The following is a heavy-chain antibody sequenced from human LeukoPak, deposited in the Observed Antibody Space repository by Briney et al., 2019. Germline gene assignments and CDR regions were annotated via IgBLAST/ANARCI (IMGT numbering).Heavy chain of an antibody. D-gene: IGHD6-13*01. V-gene: IGHV3-21*01. Sequence: GGSLRLSCAASGFTFSSYSMNWVRQAPGKGLEWASSISSSSSYIYYADSVKGRFTISRDNAKNSLYLQMNSLRAEDTAVYYCARGWIADRQSGTDYWGQGTLVTVSS. CDR2: ISSSSSYI. J-gene: IGHJ4*02. CDR1: GFTFSSYS. CDR3: ARGWIADRQSGTDY.